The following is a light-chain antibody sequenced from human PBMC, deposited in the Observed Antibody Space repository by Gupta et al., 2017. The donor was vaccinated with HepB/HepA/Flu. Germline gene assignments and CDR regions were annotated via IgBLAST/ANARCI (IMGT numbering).Light chain of an antibody. V-gene: IGKV3-20*01. J-gene: IGKJ3*01. Sequence: DIVLTQSPGTLSLSPGERATLSCRASQSVSSSYLAWYQQKPGQAPRLLIYGTSSRAAGIPDRFSGSGSGTDFTLTISRLEPEDFAVFYCQQYCSSSSTFGPGTKVDIK. CDR1: QSVSSSY. CDR2: GTS. CDR3: QQYCSSSST.